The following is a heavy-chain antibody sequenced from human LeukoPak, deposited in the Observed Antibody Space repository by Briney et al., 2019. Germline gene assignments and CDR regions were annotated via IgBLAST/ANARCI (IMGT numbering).Heavy chain of an antibody. CDR3: AKRVSSISTGDDS. Sequence: GGSLRLSCVASGFVFSDYAMTWVRQAPGKGLEWVSVMSGYTGYKYYADFVKGRFTISRDNSKNTVYLQMNSLRAEDTAVYYCAKRVSSISTGDDSWGQGTLVTVSS. CDR1: GFVFSDYA. V-gene: IGHV3-23*01. D-gene: IGHD7-27*01. J-gene: IGHJ4*02. CDR2: MSGYTGYK.